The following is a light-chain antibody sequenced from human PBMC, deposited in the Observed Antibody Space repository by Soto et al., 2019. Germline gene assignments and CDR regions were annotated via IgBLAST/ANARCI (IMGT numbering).Light chain of an antibody. CDR3: QQSHSTLWT. CDR1: QRISTH. J-gene: IGKJ3*01. V-gene: IGKV1-39*01. CDR2: AAS. Sequence: DIQMTQSPSSLSASVGDRVTITCRASQRISTHLNWYQQKPGKAPKLLIYAASSLQSGVPSRFSGSGSWTDFTLTISSLQPEDFATYYCQQSHSTLWTFGPGTNVDIK.